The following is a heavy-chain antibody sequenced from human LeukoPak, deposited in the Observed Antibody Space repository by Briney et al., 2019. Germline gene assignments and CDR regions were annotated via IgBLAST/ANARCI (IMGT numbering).Heavy chain of an antibody. J-gene: IGHJ4*02. CDR1: GFTVTNNY. CDR3: AKDRMGYSNHYFDY. Sequence: AGGSLRLSCAASGFTVTNNYMSWVRQAPGKGLEWVSVIFSGGTTYYADSVKGRFTISRDKSKNTLYLQMNSLRAEDTAVYYCAKDRMGYSNHYFDYWGQGTLVTVSS. V-gene: IGHV3-53*01. D-gene: IGHD4-11*01. CDR2: IFSGGTT.